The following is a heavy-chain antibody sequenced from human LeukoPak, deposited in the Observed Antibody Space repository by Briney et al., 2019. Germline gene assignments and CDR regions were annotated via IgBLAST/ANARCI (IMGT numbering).Heavy chain of an antibody. J-gene: IGHJ4*02. CDR3: ARGQGLLTDY. D-gene: IGHD1-26*01. Sequence: GGSLRLPCAASGFTFSSYSVNWVRQAPGKGLEWVSYISSSSSTIYYADSVKGRFTISRDNAKNSLYLQMNSLRAEDTAVYYCARGQGLLTDYWGQGTLVTVSS. CDR2: ISSSSSTI. V-gene: IGHV3-48*01. CDR1: GFTFSSYS.